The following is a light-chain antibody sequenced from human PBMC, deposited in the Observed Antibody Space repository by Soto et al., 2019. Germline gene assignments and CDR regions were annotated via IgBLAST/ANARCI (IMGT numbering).Light chain of an antibody. CDR1: RSVNSN. J-gene: IGKJ4*01. CDR3: QPYNNWPLT. CDR2: GAS. V-gene: IGKV3-15*01. Sequence: EIVMTQSPATLPVSPGEGATLSCRASRSVNSNIAWYQQRPGQAPRLLIYGASTRATGIPARFSGSGSGTEFTLTINSLQSEDFAIYYCQPYNNWPLTFGGGTKVESK.